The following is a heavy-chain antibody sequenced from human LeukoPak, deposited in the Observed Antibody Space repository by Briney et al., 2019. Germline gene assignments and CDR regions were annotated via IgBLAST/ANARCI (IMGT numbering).Heavy chain of an antibody. CDR2: IYPGDSDT. CDR3: ARVISDTSVYYYANPFDM. Sequence: GASLKISCKGSGYSFTNYWIGWVRQMPGKGLEWMGIIYPGDSDTKYSPSFQGQVTISADNSISTAYLQWSSLKASDAAMYYCARVISDTSVYYYANPFDMWGQGTMLTVSS. D-gene: IGHD3-22*01. J-gene: IGHJ3*02. CDR1: GYSFTNYW. V-gene: IGHV5-51*01.